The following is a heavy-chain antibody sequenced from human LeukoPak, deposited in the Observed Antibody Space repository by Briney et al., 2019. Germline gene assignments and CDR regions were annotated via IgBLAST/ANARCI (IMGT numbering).Heavy chain of an antibody. Sequence: SETLSLTCAVYGGSFSGYYWSWIRQPPGKGLEWIGEINHSGSTYYNPSLKSRVTISVDTSKNQFSLKLSSVTAADTAVYYCARLSIAAAGYSWFDPWGQGTRVTVSS. J-gene: IGHJ5*02. CDR3: ARLSIAAAGYSWFDP. V-gene: IGHV4-34*01. D-gene: IGHD6-13*01. CDR2: INHSGST. CDR1: GGSFSGYY.